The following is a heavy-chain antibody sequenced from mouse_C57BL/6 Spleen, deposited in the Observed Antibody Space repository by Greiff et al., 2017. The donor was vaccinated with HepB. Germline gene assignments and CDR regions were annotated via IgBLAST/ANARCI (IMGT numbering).Heavy chain of an antibody. J-gene: IGHJ2*01. CDR1: GYAFSSSW. Sequence: VKLMESGPELVKPGASVKISCKASGYAFSSSWMNWVKQRPGKGLEWIGRIYPGDGDTNYNGKFKGKATLTADKSSSTAYMQLSSLTSEDSAVYFCARSWDYYGFDYWGQGTTLTVSS. CDR2: IYPGDGDT. V-gene: IGHV1-82*01. CDR3: ARSWDYYGFDY. D-gene: IGHD1-1*01.